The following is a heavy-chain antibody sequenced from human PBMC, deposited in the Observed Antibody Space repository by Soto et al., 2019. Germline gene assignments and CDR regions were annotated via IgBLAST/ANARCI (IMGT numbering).Heavy chain of an antibody. Sequence: PSETLSLTCTVSGGSISSGGYYWSWIRQHPGKGLEWIGYIYYSGSTYYNPSLKSRVTISVDTSKNQFSLKLSSVTAADTAVYYCARDQFYDSSGYFLQDYYYVMDVWGQGTTVTVSS. J-gene: IGHJ6*02. V-gene: IGHV4-31*03. D-gene: IGHD3-22*01. CDR3: ARDQFYDSSGYFLQDYYYVMDV. CDR2: IYYSGST. CDR1: GGSISSGGYY.